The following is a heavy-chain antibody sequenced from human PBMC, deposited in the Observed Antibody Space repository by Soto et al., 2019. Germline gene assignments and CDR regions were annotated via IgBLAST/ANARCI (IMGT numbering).Heavy chain of an antibody. D-gene: IGHD3-22*01. CDR2: INPSGGST. CDR3: ESHGDYYDSSGYT. CDR1: GYTFTSYY. Sequence: XSVKVPCKASGYTFTSYYVHWVRQAPGQGLEWMGIINPSGGSTSYAQKFQGRVTMTRDTSTSTVYMELSSLRSEDTAVYYCESHGDYYDSSGYTWGQGTLVTVYS. J-gene: IGHJ5*02. V-gene: IGHV1-46*01.